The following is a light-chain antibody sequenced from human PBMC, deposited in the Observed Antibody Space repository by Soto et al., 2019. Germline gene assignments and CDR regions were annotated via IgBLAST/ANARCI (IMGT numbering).Light chain of an antibody. J-gene: IGKJ1*01. CDR2: DAS. V-gene: IGKV1-5*01. CDR3: HQYDTYFTWT. CDR1: QSISSW. Sequence: DIQMTQSPSTLSASVGDRVTITCRASQSISSWLAWYQQKPGKAPKLLIYDASSLESGVPSRFSGSGSGTEFTLTISSLQPDDFATYYCHQYDTYFTWTFGQGTKVDIK.